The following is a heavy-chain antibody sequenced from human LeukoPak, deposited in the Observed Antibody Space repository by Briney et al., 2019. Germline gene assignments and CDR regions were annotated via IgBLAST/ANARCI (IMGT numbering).Heavy chain of an antibody. CDR1: GFTFNIYS. D-gene: IGHD1-1*01. CDR2: ISSSITSSSITTM. Sequence: GGSLRLSCVASGFTFNIYSMNWVRQAPGKGLEWVSYISSSITSSSITTMYYTDSVKGRFTISRDNAKNSLYLQMNSLRAEDTAVYYCARRGTGPFDYLGQGTLVTVSS. J-gene: IGHJ4*02. CDR3: ARRGTGPFDY. V-gene: IGHV3-48*01.